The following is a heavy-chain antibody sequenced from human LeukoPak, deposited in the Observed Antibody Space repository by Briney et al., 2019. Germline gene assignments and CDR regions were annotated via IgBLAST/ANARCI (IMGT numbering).Heavy chain of an antibody. CDR1: GFTFSSYG. CDR2: IRYDGSNK. CDR3: AKDMGYYGSGIKN. D-gene: IGHD3-10*01. V-gene: IGHV3-30*02. Sequence: GGSLRLSCAASGFTFSSYGMHWVRQAPGKGLEWVAFIRYDGSNKYYEDSVKGRFTISRDNSKNTLYLQMNSLRVEDTAVYYCAKDMGYYGSGIKNWGQGTLVTVSS. J-gene: IGHJ4*02.